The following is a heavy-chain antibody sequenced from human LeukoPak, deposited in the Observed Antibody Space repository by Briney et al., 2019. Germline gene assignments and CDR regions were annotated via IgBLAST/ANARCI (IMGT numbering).Heavy chain of an antibody. CDR1: GGSISSSNW. CDR2: IYHSGST. J-gene: IGHJ5*02. Sequence: PLETLSLTCAVSGGSISSSNWWSWVRQPPGKGPEWIGEIYHSGSTNYNPSLKSRVTISVDKSKNQFSLKLSSVTAADTAVYYCAIRMGDWYNWFDPWGQGTLVTVSS. V-gene: IGHV4-4*02. CDR3: AIRMGDWYNWFDP. D-gene: IGHD3/OR15-3a*01.